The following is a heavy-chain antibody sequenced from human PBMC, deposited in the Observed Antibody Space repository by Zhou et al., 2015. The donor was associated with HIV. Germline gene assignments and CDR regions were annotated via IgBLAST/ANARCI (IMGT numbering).Heavy chain of an antibody. CDR1: GFTFGDYA. V-gene: IGHV3-49*05. CDR2: IRSKAYGGTT. CDR3: TRGGGGYCSGGSCYYYYYYYMDV. D-gene: IGHD2-15*01. J-gene: IGHJ6*03. Sequence: EVQLVESGGGLVKPGRSLRLSCTASGFTFGDYAMSWFRQAPGKGLEWVGFIRSKAYGGTTEYAASVKGRFTISRDDSKSIAYLQMNSLKTEDTAVYYCTRGGGGYCSGGSCYYYYYYYMDVWGKGTTVTVSS.